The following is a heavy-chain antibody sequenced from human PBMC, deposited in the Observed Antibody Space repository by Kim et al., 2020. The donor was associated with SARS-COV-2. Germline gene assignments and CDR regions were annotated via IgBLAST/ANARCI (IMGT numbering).Heavy chain of an antibody. CDR1: GFTFSSYG. Sequence: GGSLRLSCAASGFTFSSYGMHWVRQAPGKGLEWVAVISYDGSNNYYADSVKGRFTISRDNSNNTLYLQMNSLRAEDTAVYSCARDRVASVSSRGHFDYWGQGPLVIVSS. D-gene: IGHD2-8*01. V-gene: IGHV3-30*12. CDR2: ISYDGSNN. CDR3: ARDRVASVSSRGHFDY. J-gene: IGHJ4*02.